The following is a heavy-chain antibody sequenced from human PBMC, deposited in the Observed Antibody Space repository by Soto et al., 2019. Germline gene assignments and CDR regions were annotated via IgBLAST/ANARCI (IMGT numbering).Heavy chain of an antibody. CDR3: ARVGGGPSYYYDSSGYLEQDY. CDR1: GGSISSGDYY. CDR2: IYYSGST. D-gene: IGHD3-22*01. Sequence: SETLSLTCTVSGGSISSGDYYWSWIRQPPGKGLEWIGYIYYSGSTYYNPSLKSRVTISVDTSKNQFSLKLSSVTAADTAVYYCARVGGGPSYYYDSSGYLEQDYWGQGTLVTVSS. J-gene: IGHJ4*02. V-gene: IGHV4-30-4*01.